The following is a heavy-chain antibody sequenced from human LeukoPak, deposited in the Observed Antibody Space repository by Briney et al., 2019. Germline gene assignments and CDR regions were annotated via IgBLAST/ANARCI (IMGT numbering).Heavy chain of an antibody. J-gene: IGHJ6*03. V-gene: IGHV4-59*01. CDR3: ARALYDFWSGYYYYYMDV. D-gene: IGHD3-3*01. CDR2: IYYGGGT. Sequence: AATLSLTWTVSCGSISSYYWRWIRQPAGGGLGWMGFIYYGGGTNYNPSFQSQVTISADTSMNNFSLKLSCVHAADTAVYYCARALYDFWSGYYYYYMDVWGKGTTVTVSS. CDR1: CGSISSYY.